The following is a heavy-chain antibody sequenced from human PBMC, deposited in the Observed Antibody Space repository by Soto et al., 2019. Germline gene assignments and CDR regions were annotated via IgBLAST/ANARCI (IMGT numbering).Heavy chain of an antibody. Sequence: ASVKVSCKASGYTFTSYAMHWVRPAPGKRLEWMGWINAGNGNTKYSQKFQGRVTITRDTSASTAYMELRSLRSEDTAVYDCARDLGRGTPYYYYYGMDVWGQGTTFTV. CDR1: GYTFTSYA. J-gene: IGHJ6*02. CDR2: INAGNGNT. D-gene: IGHD1-1*01. CDR3: ARDLGRGTPYYYYYGMDV. V-gene: IGHV1-3*01.